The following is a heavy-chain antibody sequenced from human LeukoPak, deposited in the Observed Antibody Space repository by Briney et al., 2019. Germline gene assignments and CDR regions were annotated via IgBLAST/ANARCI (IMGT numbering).Heavy chain of an antibody. CDR1: GGSVGSYY. CDR3: AKDVSTHGSDYRWYFDL. D-gene: IGHD1-26*01. Sequence: PSETLSLTCTVSGGSVGSYYWSWIRQPAGKGLEWIGRMFISGSTYYNPSLKNRVTMSVDTSKNQFSLKLSSVTAADTAVYYCAKDVSTHGSDYRWYFDLWGRGTLVTVSS. V-gene: IGHV4-4*07. J-gene: IGHJ2*01. CDR2: MFISGST.